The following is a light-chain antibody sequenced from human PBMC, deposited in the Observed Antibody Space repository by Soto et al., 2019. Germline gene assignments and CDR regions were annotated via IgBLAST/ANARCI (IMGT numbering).Light chain of an antibody. V-gene: IGLV2-14*01. CDR2: DVS. CDR1: SSDVGGYNY. CDR3: SSYTTSSTPFYV. Sequence: QSVLTQPASVSGSPGQSITISCTGTSSDVGGYNYVSWYQQHPGKAPKLMIYDVSNRPSGVSNRFSGSKSGNTASLTISGLQAEDEADYYSSSYTTSSTPFYVFGTGTKVTVL. J-gene: IGLJ1*01.